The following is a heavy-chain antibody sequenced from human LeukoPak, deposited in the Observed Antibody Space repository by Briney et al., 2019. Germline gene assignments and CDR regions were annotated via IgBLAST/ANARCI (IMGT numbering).Heavy chain of an antibody. J-gene: IGHJ5*02. Sequence: ASVKVSCKVSGYSLSDLSLQWVRQAPGQGLEWMGGCNPEHTETIYSQKFQGRVTLTEDTSTDTAYMELSSLRSEDTAMYFCAQQKAGYSGSPSWFDPWGQGTLVTVSS. CDR1: GYSLSDLS. V-gene: IGHV1-24*01. CDR3: AQQKAGYSGSPSWFDP. D-gene: IGHD5-12*01. CDR2: CNPEHTET.